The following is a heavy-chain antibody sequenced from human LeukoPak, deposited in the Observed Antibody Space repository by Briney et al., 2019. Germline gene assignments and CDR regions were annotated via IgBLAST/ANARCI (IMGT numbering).Heavy chain of an antibody. Sequence: ASVKVSCKASGGTFSSYAISWVRQAPGQGLEWMGRIIPILGIANYAQKFQGRVTITADKSTSTAYMELSSLRSEDTAVYYCARDPSIATRKGGSDYWGQGTLVTVSS. CDR1: GGTFSSYA. D-gene: IGHD6-6*01. CDR3: ARDPSIATRKGGSDY. CDR2: IIPILGIA. V-gene: IGHV1-69*04. J-gene: IGHJ4*02.